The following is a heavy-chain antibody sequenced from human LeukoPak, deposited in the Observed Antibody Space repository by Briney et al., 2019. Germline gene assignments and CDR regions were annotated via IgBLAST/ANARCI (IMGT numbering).Heavy chain of an antibody. CDR3: ASSTRCSSTSCYTAEDY. D-gene: IGHD2-2*02. CDR1: GGSFSGYY. Sequence: PSETLSLTCAVSGGSFSGYYWSWIRQPPGKGLEWIGEINHSGSTNYNPSLNSRVTISVDTSKNQFSLKLSSVTAADTAVYYCASSTRCSSTSCYTAEDYWGQGTLVTVSS. CDR2: INHSGST. V-gene: IGHV4-34*01. J-gene: IGHJ4*02.